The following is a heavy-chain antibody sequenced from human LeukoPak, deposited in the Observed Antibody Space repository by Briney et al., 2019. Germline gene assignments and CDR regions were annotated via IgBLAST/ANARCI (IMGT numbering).Heavy chain of an antibody. J-gene: IGHJ4*02. D-gene: IGHD2-2*01. Sequence: GGSLRLSCAASGFTFSSYGMHWVRQAPGKGLEWVAVISYDGSNKYYADSVKGRFTISRDNSKNTLYLQMNSLRAEDTAVYYCAKDRCSSTSCYVPADYWGQGTLVTVSS. V-gene: IGHV3-30*18. CDR1: GFTFSSYG. CDR2: ISYDGSNK. CDR3: AKDRCSSTSCYVPADY.